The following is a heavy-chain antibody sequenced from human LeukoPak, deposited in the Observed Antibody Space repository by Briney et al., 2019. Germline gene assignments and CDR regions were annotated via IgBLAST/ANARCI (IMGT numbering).Heavy chain of an antibody. J-gene: IGHJ3*02. CDR3: ARRPYDILTGYEDDAFDI. Sequence: SETLSLTCTVSGGSISSYYWSWIRQPPGKGLEWIGYIYYSGSTNYNPSLKSRVTITVDTSTNQFSLKLSSVIAADTAVYYCARRPYDILTGYEDDAFDIWGQGTMVTVSS. V-gene: IGHV4-59*01. CDR1: GGSISSYY. CDR2: IYYSGST. D-gene: IGHD3-9*01.